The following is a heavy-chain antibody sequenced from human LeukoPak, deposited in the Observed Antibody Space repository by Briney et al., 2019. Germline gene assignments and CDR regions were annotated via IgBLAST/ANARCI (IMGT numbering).Heavy chain of an antibody. Sequence: GGSLRLSCTASGFTFGDYAMSWVRQAPGKGLEWVSAISGSGGSTYYADSVKGRFTISRDNSKNTLYLQMNSLRAEDTAVYYCAKVTPWYGSFDYWGQGTLVTVSS. CDR3: AKVTPWYGSFDY. V-gene: IGHV3-23*01. CDR2: ISGSGGST. J-gene: IGHJ4*02. D-gene: IGHD3-10*01. CDR1: GFTFGDYA.